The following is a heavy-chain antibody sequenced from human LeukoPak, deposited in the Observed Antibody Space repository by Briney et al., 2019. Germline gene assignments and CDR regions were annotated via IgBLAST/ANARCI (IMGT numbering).Heavy chain of an antibody. V-gene: IGHV4-34*01. Sequence: PSETLSLTCAVYGGSFSGYYWSWIRQPPGKGLEWIGEINHSGSTNYNPSLKSRVTISVDTSKNQFSLKPSSVTAADTAVYYCARPIRRGYCSGGSCLYGMDVWGQGTTVTVSS. D-gene: IGHD2-15*01. CDR3: ARPIRRGYCSGGSCLYGMDV. J-gene: IGHJ6*02. CDR1: GGSFSGYY. CDR2: INHSGST.